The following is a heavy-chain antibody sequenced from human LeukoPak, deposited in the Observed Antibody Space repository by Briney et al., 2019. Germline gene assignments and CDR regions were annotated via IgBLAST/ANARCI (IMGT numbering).Heavy chain of an antibody. CDR2: ISYDGSNK. V-gene: IGHV3-30-3*01. CDR1: GFTFSSYA. D-gene: IGHD1-26*01. Sequence: PGGSLRLSCAASGFTFSSYAMHWVRQAPGKGLEWVAVISYDGSNKYYADSVKGRFTISRDNAKNSLYLQMNSLRAEDTAVYYCARDGGSYYAFDIWGQGTMVTVSS. J-gene: IGHJ3*02. CDR3: ARDGGSYYAFDI.